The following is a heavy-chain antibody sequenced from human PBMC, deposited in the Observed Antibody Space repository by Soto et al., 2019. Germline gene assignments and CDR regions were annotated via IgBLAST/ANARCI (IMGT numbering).Heavy chain of an antibody. CDR1: GGTFSSYT. CDR2: IIPILGIA. CDR3: AREDIAMGYDAFDI. J-gene: IGHJ3*02. D-gene: IGHD5-18*01. Sequence: SVKVSCKASGGTFSSYTISWVRQAPGQGLEWMGRIIPILGIANYAQKFQGRVTITADKSTSTAYMELSSLRSEDTAVYYCAREDIAMGYDAFDIWGQGTMVTVSS. V-gene: IGHV1-69*02.